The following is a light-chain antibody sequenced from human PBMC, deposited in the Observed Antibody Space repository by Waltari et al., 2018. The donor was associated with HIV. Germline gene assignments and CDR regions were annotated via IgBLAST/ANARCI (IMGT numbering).Light chain of an antibody. CDR1: SSNIGNNH. V-gene: IGLV1-47*01. J-gene: IGLJ2*01. CDR3: AAWDDSLSGV. Sequence: QSVLTQPPSASGTPGQRVTISCSGGSSNIGNNHVYWYQQFPGTAPKLLIYRNNQRPSGFPDRFSCSKSGTSASLVISGLRAEDEADYYCAAWDDSLSGVFGGGTKVTVL. CDR2: RNN.